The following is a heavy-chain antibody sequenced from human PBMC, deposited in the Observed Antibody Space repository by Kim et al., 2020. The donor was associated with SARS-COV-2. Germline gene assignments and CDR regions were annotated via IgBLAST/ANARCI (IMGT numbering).Heavy chain of an antibody. CDR1: GYTGGDQG. V-gene: IGHV1-18*01. D-gene: IGHD6-13*01. CDR2: ISPYSGEA. J-gene: IGHJ5*02. CDR3: ARDNPATAGSVGWFDP. Sequence: ASVKVSCKTSGYTGGDQGVDWVRQAPGQGLEWMGWISPYSGEAVYAQKFQGRLTMTTDTVMTTVYMELRSLTSDDTAMYYCARDNPATAGSVGWFDPWGHGTLVTVSS.